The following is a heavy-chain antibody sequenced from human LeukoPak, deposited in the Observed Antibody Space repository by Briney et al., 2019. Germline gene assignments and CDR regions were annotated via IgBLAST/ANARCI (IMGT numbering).Heavy chain of an antibody. D-gene: IGHD1-26*01. CDR2: IYPGDSDT. CDR3: ARLGGGGSRYYYYGMDV. V-gene: IGHV5-51*01. Sequence: GESLQISCQGSGYRFTSYWIGWVRPMPGKGLEWMGIIYPGDSDTRYSPSFQGQVTISADKSISTAYLQWSSLKASDTAMYYCARLGGGGSRYYYYGMDVWGQGTTVTVSS. CDR1: GYRFTSYW. J-gene: IGHJ6*02.